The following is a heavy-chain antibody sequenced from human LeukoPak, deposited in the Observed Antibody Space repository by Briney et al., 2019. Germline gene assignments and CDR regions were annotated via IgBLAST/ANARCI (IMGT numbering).Heavy chain of an antibody. Sequence: PGGSLRLSCAASGFPFSTYAMHWVRQPPGKGLVWVSRISPDGTSRAYADSVQGRFIISRDYAKNTLSLQMNSLTTEDTAVYYRTRDGGLLPDNWGKGTLVTVSS. CDR1: GFPFSTYA. CDR2: ISPDGTSR. J-gene: IGHJ4*02. D-gene: IGHD2-21*02. V-gene: IGHV3-74*01. CDR3: TRDGGLLPDN.